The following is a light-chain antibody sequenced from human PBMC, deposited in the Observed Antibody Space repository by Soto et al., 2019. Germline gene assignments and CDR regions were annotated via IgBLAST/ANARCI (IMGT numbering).Light chain of an antibody. J-gene: IGKJ5*01. CDR3: QQRSNWPPIT. CDR1: QIVSSSY. Sequence: EIVLTQSPGTLSLSPVERATLSFRASQIVSSSYLAWYQQKPGQAPRLLIYDASNRATGIPARFSGSGSGTDFTLTISSLEPEDFAVYYCQQRSNWPPITFGQGTRLEIK. V-gene: IGKV3D-20*02. CDR2: DAS.